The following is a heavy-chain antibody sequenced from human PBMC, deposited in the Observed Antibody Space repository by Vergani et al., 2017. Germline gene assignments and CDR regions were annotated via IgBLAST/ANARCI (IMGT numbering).Heavy chain of an antibody. CDR2: ISGSGGST. V-gene: IGHV3-23*01. Sequence: EVQLLESGGGLVQPGGSLRLSCAASGFTFSSYAMSWVRQAPGKGLEWVSAISGSGGSTYYADSVKGRFTISRDNSKNTLYLQMNSLRAEDTAVYYCAKDPQLLYSSGVHWFDPGSQGTLVTVSS. CDR1: GFTFSSYA. D-gene: IGHD6-19*01. CDR3: AKDPQLLYSSGVHWFDP. J-gene: IGHJ5*02.